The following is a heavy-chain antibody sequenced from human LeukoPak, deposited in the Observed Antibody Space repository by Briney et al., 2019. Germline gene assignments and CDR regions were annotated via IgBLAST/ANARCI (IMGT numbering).Heavy chain of an antibody. CDR1: GGSISSYY. J-gene: IGHJ5*02. CDR3: ARGYDFWSGDNWFGP. D-gene: IGHD3-3*01. CDR2: IYYSGST. V-gene: IGHV4-59*01. Sequence: SETLSLTCTVSGGSISSYYWSWIRQPPGKGLEWIGHIYYSGSTNYNPSLKSRVTISVDTSKNQFSLKVSSVTAADTAVYYCARGYDFWSGDNWFGPWGQGTLVTVSS.